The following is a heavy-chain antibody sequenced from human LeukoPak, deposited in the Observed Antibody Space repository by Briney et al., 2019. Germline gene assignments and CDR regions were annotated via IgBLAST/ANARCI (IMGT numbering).Heavy chain of an antibody. Sequence: SQTLSLTCTVSGGSISSGGYYWSWIRQHPGKGLEWIGYIYYSGSTYYNPSLKSRVTISVDTSKNQFSLKLSSVTAADTAVYYCARVGGYSSSSRSHFDYWGQGTLVTVSS. CDR1: GGSISSGGYY. CDR2: IYYSGST. CDR3: ARVGGYSSSSRSHFDY. V-gene: IGHV4-31*03. D-gene: IGHD6-6*01. J-gene: IGHJ4*02.